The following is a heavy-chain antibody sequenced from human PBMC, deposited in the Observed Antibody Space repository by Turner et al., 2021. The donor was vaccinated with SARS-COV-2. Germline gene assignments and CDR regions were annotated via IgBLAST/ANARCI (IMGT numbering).Heavy chain of an antibody. CDR3: ARHPYYYDRDEAFDI. D-gene: IGHD3-22*01. CDR1: GGSISGSSYY. J-gene: IGHJ3*02. Sequence: QLQLQESGPGMVMPSVTLSLTCPVSGGSISGSSYYWGWIRQPPGKGLEWIGSLDYSGSTYYNPSLKIRVTISVDTSKNQFSLRLSSVTAADTAVYYCARHPYYYDRDEAFDIWGQGTMVTVSS. CDR2: LDYSGST. V-gene: IGHV4-39*01.